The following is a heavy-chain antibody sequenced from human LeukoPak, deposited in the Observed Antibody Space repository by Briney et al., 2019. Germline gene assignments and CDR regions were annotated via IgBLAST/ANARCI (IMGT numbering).Heavy chain of an antibody. CDR2: IWYDGSNK. CDR1: GFTFSSYG. V-gene: IGHV3-33*08. D-gene: IGHD1-1*01. J-gene: IGHJ6*02. CDR3: ARDLGGTARYYYYGMDV. Sequence: GGSLRLSCSASGFTFSSYGMHWVRQAPGKGLEWVAVIWYDGSNKYYADSVKGRFTISRDNSKNTLYLQMNSLRAEDTAMYYCARDLGGTARYYYYGMDVWGQGTTVTVSS.